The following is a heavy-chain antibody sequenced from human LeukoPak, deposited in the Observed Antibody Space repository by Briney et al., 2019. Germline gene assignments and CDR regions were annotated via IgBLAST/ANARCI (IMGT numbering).Heavy chain of an antibody. J-gene: IGHJ5*02. CDR3: ARLGITMVQGANWFDP. CDR2: INSDGIST. Sequence: HPGGSLRLSCAASAFTFSSYWMHWVRQAPGKGLVWVSRINSDGISTSYADSVKGRFTISRDNAKNTLYLQMNSLRAEDTAVYYCARLGITMVQGANWFDPWGQGTLVTVSS. D-gene: IGHD3-10*01. CDR1: AFTFSSYW. V-gene: IGHV3-74*01.